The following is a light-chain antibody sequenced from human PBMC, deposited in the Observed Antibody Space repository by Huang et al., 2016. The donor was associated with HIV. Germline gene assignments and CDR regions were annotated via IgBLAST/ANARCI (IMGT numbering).Light chain of an antibody. J-gene: IGKJ4*01. V-gene: IGKV1-39*01. CDR1: QSIHNY. CDR2: ATS. CDR3: QQSNSAPLT. Sequence: DIQLTQSPSSLSASVGDRVTITCRASQSIHNYLNWYQQKPGKAPKLLIHATSNLQSGVPSRFSGSGSGTDFTLTINSLKPEDFATYYCQQSNSAPLTFGGGTRVEIK.